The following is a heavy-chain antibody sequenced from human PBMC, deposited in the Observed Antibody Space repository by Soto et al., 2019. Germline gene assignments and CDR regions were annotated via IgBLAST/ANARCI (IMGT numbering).Heavy chain of an antibody. CDR3: ARDGYCVSTTCYFLPDV. V-gene: IGHV3-48*02. CDR2: ISSSSSTI. J-gene: IGHJ6*02. CDR1: EFTYTSFG. Sequence: GSSLTLSSASSEFTYTSFGMNRIRQAQGQGLEWVAYISSSSSTIYYADSVKGRFTISRDNAKNSLYLQMNSLRDEDTAVYYCARDGYCVSTTCYFLPDVWGPGTTVTVSS. D-gene: IGHD2-2*03.